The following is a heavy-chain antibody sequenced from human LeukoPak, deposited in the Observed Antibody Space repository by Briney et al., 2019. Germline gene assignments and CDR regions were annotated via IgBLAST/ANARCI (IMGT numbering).Heavy chain of an antibody. CDR2: INPSSGGT. CDR1: GYTFTGYY. J-gene: IGHJ4*02. CDR3: ARDSSGWYATIDY. V-gene: IGHV1-2*02. D-gene: IGHD6-19*01. Sequence: WASVKVSCKASGYTFTGYYMHWVRQAPGQGLEWMGWINPSSGGTNYAQKFQGRVTMTRDTSISTAYMELSRLRSDDTAVYYCARDSSGWYATIDYWGQGTLVTVSS.